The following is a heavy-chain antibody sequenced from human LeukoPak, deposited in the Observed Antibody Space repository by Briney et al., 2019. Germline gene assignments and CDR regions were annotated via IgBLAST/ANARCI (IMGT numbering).Heavy chain of an antibody. D-gene: IGHD2-2*01. J-gene: IGHJ4*02. CDR1: GGSISSYY. V-gene: IGHV4-59*12. CDR2: IYYSGST. Sequence: SETLSLTCTVSGGSISSYYWSWIRQPPGKGLEWIGYIYYSGSTYYNPSLKSRVTISVDTSKNQFSLKLSSVTAADTAVYYCARENIVVVPAALGPYSISSSFDYWGQGTLVTVSS. CDR3: ARENIVVVPAALGPYSISSSFDY.